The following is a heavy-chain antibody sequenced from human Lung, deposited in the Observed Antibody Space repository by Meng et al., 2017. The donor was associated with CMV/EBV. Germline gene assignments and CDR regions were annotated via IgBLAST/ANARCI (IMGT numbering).Heavy chain of an antibody. V-gene: IGHV4-4*02. CDR3: LRRSGGSV. Sequence: LLGESGQALVQPSCTRAIPCPVPVDSITNLNGWAGVPQPPGKGLEWIGEIPHRGSSAYNPSLKSRVSMSIDKSKNQFSLKLTSVTAADTAVYHCLRRSGGSVWGQGTLVTVSS. CDR1: VDSITNLNG. CDR2: IPHRGSS. J-gene: IGHJ1*01. D-gene: IGHD3-10*01.